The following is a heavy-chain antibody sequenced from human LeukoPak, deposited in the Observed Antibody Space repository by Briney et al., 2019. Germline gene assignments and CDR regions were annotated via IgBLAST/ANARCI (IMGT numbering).Heavy chain of an antibody. CDR3: AKDEFEDTSLVFDN. V-gene: IGHV3-30*02. J-gene: IGHJ4*02. Sequence: GGSLRLSCAVSGFIFSKYGMHWVRQAPGKGLEWVTFIRYDGINQFYADSVKGRFTISRDNSKNTLYLQMNSLRPEDTAVYFCAKDEFEDTSLVFDNRGQGTLVTVSS. CDR2: IRYDGINQ. D-gene: IGHD3-10*01. CDR1: GFIFSKYG.